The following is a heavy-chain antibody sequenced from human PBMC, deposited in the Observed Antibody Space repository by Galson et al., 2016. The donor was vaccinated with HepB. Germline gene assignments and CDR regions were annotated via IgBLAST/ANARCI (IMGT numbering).Heavy chain of an antibody. D-gene: IGHD1-26*01. CDR2: ISDDGSKR. V-gene: IGHV3-30-3*01. Sequence: SLRLSCAASGFTFSSYAMHWVRQAPGKGLEWVAVISDDGSKRYYADSVKGRFIVSRDNAKNSLYLHMNSLRVDDTALYYCARRMLVGAGFDYWGQGALVTVSS. CDR3: ARRMLVGAGFDY. J-gene: IGHJ4*02. CDR1: GFTFSSYA.